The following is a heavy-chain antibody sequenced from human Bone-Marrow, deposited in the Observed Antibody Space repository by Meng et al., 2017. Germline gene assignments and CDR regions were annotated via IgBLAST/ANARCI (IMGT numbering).Heavy chain of an antibody. CDR2: IYTSGST. V-gene: IGHV4-59*10. Sequence: SETLSLTCAVYGGSFSGYYWSWIRQPAGKGLEWIGRIYTSGSTNYNPSLKSRVTMSVDTSKNQFSLKLSSVTAADTAVYYCARWGIAVAGTPWYFDLWGRGTLVTVSS. CDR1: GGSFSGYY. J-gene: IGHJ2*01. D-gene: IGHD6-19*01. CDR3: ARWGIAVAGTPWYFDL.